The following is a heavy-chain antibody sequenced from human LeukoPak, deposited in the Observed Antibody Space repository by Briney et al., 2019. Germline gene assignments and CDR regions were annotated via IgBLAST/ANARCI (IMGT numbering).Heavy chain of an antibody. Sequence: SVKVSCKASGGTSSSYAISWVRQAPGQRLEWMGRIIPIFGTANYAQKFQGRVTITTDESTSTAYMELSSLRSEDTAVYYCARAMYSSSWWDYWGQGTLVTVSS. J-gene: IGHJ4*02. V-gene: IGHV1-69*05. CDR1: GGTSSSYA. CDR2: IIPIFGTA. D-gene: IGHD6-13*01. CDR3: ARAMYSSSWWDY.